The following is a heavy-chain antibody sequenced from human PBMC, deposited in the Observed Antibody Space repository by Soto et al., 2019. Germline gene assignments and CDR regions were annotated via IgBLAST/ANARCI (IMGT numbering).Heavy chain of an antibody. CDR2: ISYSGST. D-gene: IGHD3-16*01. CDR1: GASTSSHY. V-gene: IGHV4-59*11. J-gene: IGHJ4*02. CDR3: ARADPDASVGY. Sequence: SETLSLTCTVSGASTSSHYWTWLRQSPGKGLEWIGYISYSGSTYYNPSHKSRVTISADTSRNQFSLKLSAVISADTAVYYCARADPDASVGYWGQGTLVTVSS.